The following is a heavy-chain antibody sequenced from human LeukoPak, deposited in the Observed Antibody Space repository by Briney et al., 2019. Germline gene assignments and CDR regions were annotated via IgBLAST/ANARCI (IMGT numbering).Heavy chain of an antibody. CDR1: GFTVNTNY. Sequence: GGSLRLSCAASGFTVNTNYMSWVRQAPGKGLEWVSVIYSGGSTHYADSVKGRFTISRDNSKNTLYLQMNSLRAEDTAVYFCARVGRGDIYGYGDYWGQGTLVTVSS. J-gene: IGHJ4*02. V-gene: IGHV3-66*01. D-gene: IGHD5-18*01. CDR3: ARVGRGDIYGYGDY. CDR2: IYSGGST.